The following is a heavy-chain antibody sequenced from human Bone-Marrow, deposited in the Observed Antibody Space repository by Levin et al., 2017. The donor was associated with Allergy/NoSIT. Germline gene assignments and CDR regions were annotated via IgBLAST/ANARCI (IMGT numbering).Heavy chain of an antibody. D-gene: IGHD3-10*01. J-gene: IGHJ4*02. CDR2: IWYDGSNK. CDR3: ASGALGLITMVRGVIPYYFDY. Sequence: RPGGSLRLSCAASGFTFSSYGMHWVRQAPGKGLEWVAVIWYDGSNKYYADSVKGRFTISRDNSKNTLYLQMNSLRAEDTAVYYCASGALGLITMVRGVIPYYFDYWGQGTLVTVSS. V-gene: IGHV3-33*01. CDR1: GFTFSSYG.